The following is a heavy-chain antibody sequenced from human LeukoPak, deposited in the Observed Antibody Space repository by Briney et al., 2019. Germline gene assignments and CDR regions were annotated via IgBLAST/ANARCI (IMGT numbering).Heavy chain of an antibody. CDR2: IYYSGST. J-gene: IGHJ4*02. V-gene: IGHV4-39*07. Sequence: SETLSLTCTVAGGSISSSSYYWGWIRQPPGKGLEWIGSIYYSGSTCYNPSLKSRVTISVDTSKNQFSLKLSSVTAADTAVYYCARWGIAARPGYFDYWGQGTLVTVSS. D-gene: IGHD6-6*01. CDR3: ARWGIAARPGYFDY. CDR1: GGSISSSSYY.